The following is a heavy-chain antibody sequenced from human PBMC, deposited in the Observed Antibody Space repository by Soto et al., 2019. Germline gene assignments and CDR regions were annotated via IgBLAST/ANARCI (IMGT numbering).Heavy chain of an antibody. CDR3: AREVGEGVVPAAMSYFRYFDY. CDR2: IYYRGST. V-gene: IGHV4-31*03. Sequence: SETLSLTCTVSGGSISSGGYYWSWIRQHPGKGLEWIGYIYYRGSTYYNPSLKSRVTISVDTSKNQFSLKLSSVTAADTAVYYCAREVGEGVVPAAMSYFRYFDYWGQGTLVTVSS. D-gene: IGHD2-2*01. J-gene: IGHJ4*02. CDR1: GGSISSGGYY.